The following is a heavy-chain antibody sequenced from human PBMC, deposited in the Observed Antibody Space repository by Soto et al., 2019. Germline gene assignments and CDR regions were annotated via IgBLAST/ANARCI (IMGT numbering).Heavy chain of an antibody. Sequence: PSETLSLTCAVSGYSISSGYYWGWIRQPPGKGLEWIGSIYHSGSTYYNPSLKSRVTISVDTSKNQFSLKLSSVTAADTAVYYCARSAIYDSSGYFQTPNMDVWGQGTTVTVSS. CDR1: GYSISSGYY. CDR2: IYHSGST. V-gene: IGHV4-38-2*01. D-gene: IGHD3-22*01. CDR3: ARSAIYDSSGYFQTPNMDV. J-gene: IGHJ6*02.